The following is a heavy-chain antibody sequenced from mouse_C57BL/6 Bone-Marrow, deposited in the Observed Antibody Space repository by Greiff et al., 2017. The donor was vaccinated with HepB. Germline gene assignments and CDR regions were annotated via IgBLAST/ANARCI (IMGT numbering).Heavy chain of an antibody. V-gene: IGHV1-55*01. Sequence: VQLQQPGAELVKPGASVKMSCKASGYTFTSYWITWVKQRPGQGLEWIGDIYPGSGSTNYNEKFKSKATLTVDTSSSTAYMQLSSLPSEDSAVYYCARRGQLRLRPSYFDYWGQGTTLTVSS. CDR3: ARRGQLRLRPSYFDY. D-gene: IGHD3-2*02. CDR2: IYPGSGST. CDR1: GYTFTSYW. J-gene: IGHJ2*01.